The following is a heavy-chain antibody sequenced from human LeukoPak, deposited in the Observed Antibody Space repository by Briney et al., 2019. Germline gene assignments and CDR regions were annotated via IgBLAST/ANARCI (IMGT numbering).Heavy chain of an antibody. D-gene: IGHD6-13*01. CDR2: ISSSSSYI. CDR1: GFTFSSYS. J-gene: IGHJ4*02. V-gene: IGHV3-21*01. Sequence: GGSLRLFCAASGFTFSSYSMNWVRQAPGKGLEWVSSISSSSSYIYYADSAKGRFTISRDNAKNSLYLQMNSLRAEDTAVYYCARDRWIAAAYSPFDYWGQGTLVTVSS. CDR3: ARDRWIAAAYSPFDY.